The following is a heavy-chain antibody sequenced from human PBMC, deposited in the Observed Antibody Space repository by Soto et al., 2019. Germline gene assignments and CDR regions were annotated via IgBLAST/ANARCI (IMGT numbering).Heavy chain of an antibody. D-gene: IGHD3-16*01. CDR3: AKGVRQGGAVNLYNWFPP. V-gene: IGHV3-23*01. J-gene: IGHJ5*02. Sequence: EVQLLESGGGLVQPGGSLRLSCAASGFTFSSYAMSWVRQAPGKGLEWVSTISGSGGNTYYADSVKGRFTISRDNSENTFYLKMNSRRAEDPAVFFGAKGVRQGGAVNLYNWFPPWGQGTLVPVPS. CDR1: GFTFSSYA. CDR2: ISGSGGNT.